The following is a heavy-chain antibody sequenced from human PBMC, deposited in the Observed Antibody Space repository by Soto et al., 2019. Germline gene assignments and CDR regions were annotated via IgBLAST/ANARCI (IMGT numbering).Heavy chain of an antibody. CDR2: ISYDGSNK. CDR3: AKDLRIQLWALYYYYGMDV. D-gene: IGHD5-18*01. V-gene: IGHV3-30*18. CDR1: GFTFSSYG. J-gene: IGHJ6*02. Sequence: SLRLSCAASGFTFSSYGMHWVRQAPGKGLEWVAVISYDGSNKYYADSVKGRFTISRDNSKNTLYLQMNSLRAEDTAVYYCAKDLRIQLWALYYYYGMDVWGQGTTVTVSS.